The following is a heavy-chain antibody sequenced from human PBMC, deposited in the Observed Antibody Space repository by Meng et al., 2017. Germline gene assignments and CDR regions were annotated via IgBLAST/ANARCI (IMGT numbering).Heavy chain of an antibody. CDR2: IYYSGST. D-gene: IGHD3-22*01. V-gene: IGHV4-61*01. CDR1: GGSVSSGSYY. Sequence: ESLKISCTVSGGSVSSGSYYWSWIRQPPGKGLEWIGYIYYSGSTNYNPSLKSRVTISVDTSKNQFSLKLSSVTAADTAVYYCARGGYYDSSGYYLWGQGTLVTGSS. J-gene: IGHJ4*02. CDR3: ARGGYYDSSGYYL.